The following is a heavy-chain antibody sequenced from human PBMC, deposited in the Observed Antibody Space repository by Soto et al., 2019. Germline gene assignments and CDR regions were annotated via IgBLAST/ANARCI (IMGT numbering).Heavy chain of an antibody. Sequence: SVKVSCKASGGTFSSYAISWVLQAPGQGLEWMGGIIPIFGTANYAQKFQGRVTITADESTSTAYMELSSLRSEDTAVYYCARGDGYNYVSWFDPWGQGTLVTVSS. D-gene: IGHD5-12*01. CDR3: ARGDGYNYVSWFDP. CDR2: IIPIFGTA. CDR1: GGTFSSYA. V-gene: IGHV1-69*13. J-gene: IGHJ5*02.